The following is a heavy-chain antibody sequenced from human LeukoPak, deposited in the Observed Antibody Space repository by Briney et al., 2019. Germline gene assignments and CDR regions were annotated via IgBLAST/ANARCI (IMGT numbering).Heavy chain of an antibody. CDR3: ARVPYSSSWYPTFDY. J-gene: IGHJ4*02. CDR1: GFTFSSYS. D-gene: IGHD6-13*01. Sequence: GGSLRLSCAASGFTFSSYSMNWVRQAPGKGLEWVSFVSSSSSYIYYADSVKGRFTISRDNARNSLYLQMNSLRAEDTAVYYCARVPYSSSWYPTFDYWGQGTLVTVSS. CDR2: VSSSSSYI. V-gene: IGHV3-21*01.